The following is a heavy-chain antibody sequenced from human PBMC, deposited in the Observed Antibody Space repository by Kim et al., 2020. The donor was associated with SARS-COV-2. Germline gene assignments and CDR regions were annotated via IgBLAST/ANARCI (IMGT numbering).Heavy chain of an antibody. CDR2: ISAYNGNT. CDR3: ARVWYYDIGDSTYYYYGMDV. Sequence: ASVKVSCKASGYTFTSYGISWVRQAPGQGLEWMGWISAYNGNTNYAQKLQGRVTMTTDTSTSTAYMELRSLRSDDTAVYYCARVWYYDIGDSTYYYYGMDVWGQGTTVTVSS. D-gene: IGHD3-9*01. V-gene: IGHV1-18*01. J-gene: IGHJ6*02. CDR1: GYTFTSYG.